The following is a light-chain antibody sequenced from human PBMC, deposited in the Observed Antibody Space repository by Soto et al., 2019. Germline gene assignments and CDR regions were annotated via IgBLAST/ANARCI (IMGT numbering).Light chain of an antibody. CDR2: EVF. J-gene: IGLJ2*01. Sequence: QSALTQPASVSGSPGQSITISCTATSTDVGGYNYVSWYQQYPGKAPKLMIYEVFNRPSGVSNRFSGSKSGNTASLIISGLQTEDEDDYYCSSYTSSSTLVFGGGTKLTVL. CDR1: STDVGGYNY. CDR3: SSYTSSSTLV. V-gene: IGLV2-14*01.